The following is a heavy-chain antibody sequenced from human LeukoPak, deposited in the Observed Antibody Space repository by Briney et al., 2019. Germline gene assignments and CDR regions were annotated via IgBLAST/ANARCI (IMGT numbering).Heavy chain of an antibody. Sequence: GGSLRLSCAASGFTVSSNYMSWVRQAPGKGLEWVSVIYSGGSTYYADSVKGRFTISRDNSKNTLYLQMNSLRAEDTAVYYCARGLGSGPPHFQHWGQGTLVTVSS. J-gene: IGHJ1*01. CDR2: IYSGGST. CDR1: GFTVSSNY. V-gene: IGHV3-66*01. CDR3: ARGLGSGPPHFQH. D-gene: IGHD6-19*01.